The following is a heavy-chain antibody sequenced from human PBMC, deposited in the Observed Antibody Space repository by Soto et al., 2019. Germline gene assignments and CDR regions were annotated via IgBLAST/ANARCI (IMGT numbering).Heavy chain of an antibody. V-gene: IGHV4-30-4*01. CDR3: ARRIVATIRDDYGMDV. CDR1: GASIRSTDYY. Sequence: SETLSLTCTVSGASIRSTDYYWSWIRQAPGKGLEWIGYVYYTGSTYYNPSLMSRLTISVDTSKNQFSLKLSSVTAADTAVYYCARRIVATIRDDYGMDVWGQGTTVTVSS. D-gene: IGHD5-12*01. CDR2: VYYTGST. J-gene: IGHJ6*02.